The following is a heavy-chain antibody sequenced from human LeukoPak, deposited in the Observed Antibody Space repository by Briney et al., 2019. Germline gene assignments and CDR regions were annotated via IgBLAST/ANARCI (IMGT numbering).Heavy chain of an antibody. CDR2: IKSKTDGGTT. J-gene: IGHJ4*02. CDR3: TASLWFGERIFDY. D-gene: IGHD3-10*01. CDR1: GLTFTNVW. Sequence: GGSLRLSCAASGLTFTNVWMSWVRQAPGKGREWGGRIKSKTDGGTTDYAAPVKGRFTISRDDSKNTLYLQMNSLETEDTAVYYCTASLWFGERIFDYWGQGTLVTVSS. V-gene: IGHV3-15*01.